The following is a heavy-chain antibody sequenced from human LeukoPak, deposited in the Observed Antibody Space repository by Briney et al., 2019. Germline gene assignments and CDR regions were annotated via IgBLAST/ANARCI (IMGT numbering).Heavy chain of an antibody. Sequence: GGSLRLSCAASGFTFSSYDIHWVRQAPGKGLEWVAFIRHDGSNKYYTDSVKGRFTISRDNSRNTVYLQMHSLRAEDTAVYYCARELGDWGQGTLVTVSS. V-gene: IGHV3-30*02. CDR1: GFTFSSYD. CDR2: IRHDGSNK. J-gene: IGHJ4*02. D-gene: IGHD1-7*01. CDR3: ARELGD.